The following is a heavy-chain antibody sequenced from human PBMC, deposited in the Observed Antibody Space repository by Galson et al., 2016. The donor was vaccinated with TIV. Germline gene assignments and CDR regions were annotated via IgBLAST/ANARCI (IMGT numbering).Heavy chain of an antibody. D-gene: IGHD6-19*01. J-gene: IGHJ6*02. V-gene: IGHV1-69*06. CDR3: ATRGQQWLAPYYYYGMDV. CDR2: IIPVFGTS. Sequence: SVKVSCKASGDTFSSYSISWVRQAPGQGLEWMGGIIPVFGTSNYAQKFQGRVTITADKSTSTAYMELTSLRSDDTAVYFCATRGQQWLAPYYYYGMDVWDQGTTVTVSS. CDR1: GDTFSSYS.